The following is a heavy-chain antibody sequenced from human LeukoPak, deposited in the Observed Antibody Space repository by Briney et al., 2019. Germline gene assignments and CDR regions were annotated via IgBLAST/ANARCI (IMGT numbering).Heavy chain of an antibody. CDR1: GFIFSNYG. CDR3: ARLISSSARGYFDY. V-gene: IGHV3-23*01. J-gene: IGHJ4*02. Sequence: GGSLRLSCAASGFIFSNYGMNWVRQAPGKGLEWVAAISASGSATSYADSVRGRFTISRDNSKNTLNLQMNSLRAEDTAVYYCARLISSSARGYFDYWGQGTLVTVSS. D-gene: IGHD6-6*01. CDR2: ISASGSAT.